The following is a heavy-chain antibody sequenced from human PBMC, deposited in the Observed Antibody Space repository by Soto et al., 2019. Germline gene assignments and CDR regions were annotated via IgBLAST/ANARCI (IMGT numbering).Heavy chain of an antibody. Sequence: SGPTLVNPTQTLTLTCTLSGFSLSTGGVGVGWIRQSPGKALEWLAVIYWDDVKHYSPSLERRLTITKDTSESEVVLTMTNMDPVGTATYYCARKGSGDYALDYWGQGILVTVS. V-gene: IGHV2-5*02. CDR1: GFSLSTGGVG. D-gene: IGHD4-17*01. CDR3: ARKGSGDYALDY. J-gene: IGHJ4*02. CDR2: IYWDDVK.